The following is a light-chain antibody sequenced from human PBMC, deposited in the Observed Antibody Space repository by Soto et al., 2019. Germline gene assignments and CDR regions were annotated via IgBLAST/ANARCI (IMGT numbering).Light chain of an antibody. CDR1: QSISSW. CDR2: KAS. Sequence: DIQMTQSPSTLSASVGDRVTITCRASQSISSWLAWYQQKPGKAPKLLIYKASSLESGVPSRFSGSGSGTEFTLTISSLQPDDFATYYCHLYTLGQGTKLEIK. CDR3: HLYT. J-gene: IGKJ2*01. V-gene: IGKV1-5*03.